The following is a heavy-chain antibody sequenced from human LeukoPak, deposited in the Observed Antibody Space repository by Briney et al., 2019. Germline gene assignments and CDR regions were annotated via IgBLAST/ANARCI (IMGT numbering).Heavy chain of an antibody. D-gene: IGHD6-19*01. CDR2: ISSSSSYI. V-gene: IGHV3-21*01. CDR3: ARDIPSPHFIAVAGRFDY. CDR1: GFTFSSYS. Sequence: GGSLRLSCAASGFTFSSYSMNWVRQAPGKGLEWVSSISSSSSYIYYADSVKGRFTISRDNAKNSLYLQMNSLRAEDTAVYYCARDIPSPHFIAVAGRFDYWGQGTLVTVSS. J-gene: IGHJ4*02.